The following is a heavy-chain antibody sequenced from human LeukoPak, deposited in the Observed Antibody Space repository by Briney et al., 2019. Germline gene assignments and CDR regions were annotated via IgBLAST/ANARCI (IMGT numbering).Heavy chain of an antibody. J-gene: IGHJ4*02. CDR2: ISYDGSNK. CDR1: GFTFSSYA. CDR3: ARAYCSGDTCYSATD. Sequence: GGSLRLSCAASGFTFSSYAMHWVRQAPGKGLDWGAVISYDGSNKYYADSVKGRFTISRDNSKNTLYLQMNSLRAEDTAVYYCARAYCSGDTCYSATDWGQGTLVTVSS. D-gene: IGHD2-15*01. V-gene: IGHV3-30*04.